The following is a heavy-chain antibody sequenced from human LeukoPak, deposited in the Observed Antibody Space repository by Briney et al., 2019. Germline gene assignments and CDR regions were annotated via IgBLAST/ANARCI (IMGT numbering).Heavy chain of an antibody. CDR3: VRAGGIWYAFDI. J-gene: IGHJ3*02. Sequence: SQTLSLTCAISGDSVSSNSVARNWIRQSPSRGLEWLGRICLNSDCDTENALSVRSRITITADASKNRLSLQLKSVTPEDTAVYYCVRAGGIWYAFDIWGQGTTVVVSS. D-gene: IGHD3-3*02. V-gene: IGHV6-1*01. CDR1: GDSVSSNSVA. CDR2: ICLNSDCDT.